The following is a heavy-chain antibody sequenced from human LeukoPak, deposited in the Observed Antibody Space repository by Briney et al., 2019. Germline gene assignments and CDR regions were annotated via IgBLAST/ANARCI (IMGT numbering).Heavy chain of an antibody. J-gene: IGHJ5*02. V-gene: IGHV3-23*01. Sequence: PGGSLRLSCAASGFTFSNYAMSWVRQAPGKGLEWVAGISGTGGSTHYADSVKGRFTISRDNSKNTLYLQMNSLRAEDTAVYYCAKDSRGTIVVVPAAIFPPDWFDPWGQGTLVTVSS. CDR1: GFTFSNYA. D-gene: IGHD2-2*01. CDR3: AKDSRGTIVVVPAAIFPPDWFDP. CDR2: ISGTGGST.